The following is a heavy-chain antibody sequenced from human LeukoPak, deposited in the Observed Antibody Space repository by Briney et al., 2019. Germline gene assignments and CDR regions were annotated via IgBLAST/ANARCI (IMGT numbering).Heavy chain of an antibody. CDR2: IIPIFGTA. V-gene: IGHV1-69*13. Sequence: SVTVSCKASGGTFSSYAISWVRQAPGQGLEWMGGIIPIFGTANYAQKFQGRVTITADESTSTAYMELSSLRSEDTAVYYCARAYCSSTSCYPFDYWGQGTLVTVSS. D-gene: IGHD2-2*01. CDR3: ARAYCSSTSCYPFDY. J-gene: IGHJ4*02. CDR1: GGTFSSYA.